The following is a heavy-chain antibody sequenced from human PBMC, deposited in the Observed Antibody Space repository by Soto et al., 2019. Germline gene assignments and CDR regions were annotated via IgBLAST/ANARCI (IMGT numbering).Heavy chain of an antibody. J-gene: IGHJ6*02. Sequence: TLSLTCTVSGGSVSSGSYYWSWIRQPPGKGLEWIGYIYYSGSTNYNPSLKSRVTISVDTSKNQFSLKLSSVTAADTAVYYCATPHYGSGSSRPYYYGMDVWGQGTTVTVSS. D-gene: IGHD3-10*01. V-gene: IGHV4-61*01. CDR1: GGSVSSGSYY. CDR2: IYYSGST. CDR3: ATPHYGSGSSRPYYYGMDV.